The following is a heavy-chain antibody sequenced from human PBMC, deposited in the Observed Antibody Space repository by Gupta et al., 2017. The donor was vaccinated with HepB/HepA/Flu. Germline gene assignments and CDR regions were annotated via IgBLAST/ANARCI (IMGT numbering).Heavy chain of an antibody. D-gene: IGHD7-27*01. CDR2: IYTRGTT. J-gene: IGHJ2*01. V-gene: IGHV4-4*07. Sequence: QVQLQESGPGLVKPSETLSLTCTVSGGSISSYYWSWIRQPAGKGLEWIGRIYTRGTTNYNPSLKSRVSMSVDTSKNQFSLKLNSVTAADTAMYYCARALSNWGDWYFDLWGRGTLVTVSS. CDR1: GGSISSYY. CDR3: ARALSNWGDWYFDL.